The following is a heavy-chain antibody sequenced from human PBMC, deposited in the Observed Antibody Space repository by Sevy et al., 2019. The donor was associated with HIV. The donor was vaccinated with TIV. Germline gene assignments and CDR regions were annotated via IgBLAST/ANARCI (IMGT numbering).Heavy chain of an antibody. CDR3: AREVVVPAAQRWFDP. Sequence: ASVKVSCKASGYTFTGYYMHWVRQAPGQGLEWMGRINPDSGGTNYAQKFQGRVTMTRDTSISTAYMELSRLRSDDTAVYYCAREVVVPAAQRWFDPWGQGTLVTVSS. CDR1: GYTFTGYY. J-gene: IGHJ5*02. D-gene: IGHD2-2*01. V-gene: IGHV1-2*06. CDR2: INPDSGGT.